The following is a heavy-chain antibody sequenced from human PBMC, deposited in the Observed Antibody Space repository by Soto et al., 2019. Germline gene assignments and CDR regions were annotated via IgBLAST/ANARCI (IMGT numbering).Heavy chain of an antibody. CDR2: INAGNGNT. CDR3: XXXXXXXXXXY. CDR1: GYTFTSYA. J-gene: IGHJ4*02. Sequence: QVQLVQSGAEVKKPGASVKVSCKASGYTFTSYAMHWVRQAPGQRLEWMGWINAGNGNTKYSQKFQGRVTITRDTXXXXXXXXXXXXXXXXXXXXXXXXXXXXXXXXYWGQETLVTVSS. V-gene: IGHV1-3*01.